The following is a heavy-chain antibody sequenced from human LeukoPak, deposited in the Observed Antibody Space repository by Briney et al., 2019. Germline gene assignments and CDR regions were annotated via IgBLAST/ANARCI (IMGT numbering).Heavy chain of an antibody. CDR1: GYTFTGYY. Sequence: GASVKVSCKASGYTFTGYYMHWVRQAPGQGLEWMGRINPHSGDTNYAQKFQGRVTMTRDTSITTAYMELSRLRSDDTAVYYCATLYGDYLNFDHWGQGTLVTVSS. CDR3: ATLYGDYLNFDH. J-gene: IGHJ4*02. V-gene: IGHV1-2*06. CDR2: INPHSGDT. D-gene: IGHD4-17*01.